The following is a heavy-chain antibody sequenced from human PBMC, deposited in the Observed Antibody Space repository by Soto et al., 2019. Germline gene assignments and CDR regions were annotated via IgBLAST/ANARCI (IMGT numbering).Heavy chain of an antibody. CDR1: GGSISYYY. CDR3: AKWKGGSGSGDWFDP. D-gene: IGHD3-10*01. CDR2: IYYSGST. J-gene: IGHJ5*02. Sequence: QVQLQESGPGLVKPSETLSLTCTVSGGSISYYYWSWIRQPPGKGLEWIGYIYYSGSTKYNPSLMSRIIISVDTSTNQFSLKLSSVTAADTAVYYCAKWKGGSGSGDWFDPWGQGILVTVSS. V-gene: IGHV4-59*08.